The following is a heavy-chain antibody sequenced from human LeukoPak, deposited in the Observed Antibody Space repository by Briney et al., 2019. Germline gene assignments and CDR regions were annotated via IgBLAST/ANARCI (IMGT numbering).Heavy chain of an antibody. D-gene: IGHD6-13*01. Sequence: SQTLSLTCTVSGGSISSGSYYWSWIRQPAGKGLEWIGRIYTSGSTNYNPTLKSRVTMSVDTSKNQFSLKLSSVTAADTAVYYCARAYSSSWYRGNWFDPWGQGTLVTVSS. J-gene: IGHJ5*02. CDR2: IYTSGST. V-gene: IGHV4-61*02. CDR1: GGSISSGSYY. CDR3: ARAYSSSWYRGNWFDP.